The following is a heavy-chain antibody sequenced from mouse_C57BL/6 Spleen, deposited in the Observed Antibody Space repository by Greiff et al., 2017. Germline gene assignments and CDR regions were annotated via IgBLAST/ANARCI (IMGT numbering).Heavy chain of an antibody. J-gene: IGHJ2*01. Sequence: VKLQESGAELVRPGTSVKVSCKASGYAFTNYLIEWVKQRPGQGLEWIGVINPGSGGTNYNEKFKGKATLTADKSSSTAYMQLSSLTSEDSAVYCCARSDSSGYHYFDYWGQGTTLTVSS. CDR3: ARSDSSGYHYFDY. D-gene: IGHD3-2*02. V-gene: IGHV1-54*01. CDR2: INPGSGGT. CDR1: GYAFTNYL.